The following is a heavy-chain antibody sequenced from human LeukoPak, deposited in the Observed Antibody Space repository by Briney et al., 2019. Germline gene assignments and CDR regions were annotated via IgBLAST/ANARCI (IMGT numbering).Heavy chain of an antibody. J-gene: IGHJ4*02. CDR3: ARDHLVVVTAISLGALDY. CDR2: IKSKTDGGTT. CDR1: GFTFSNAW. D-gene: IGHD2-21*02. Sequence: GGSLRLSCAASGFTFSNAWMSWVRQAPGKGLEWVGRIKSKTDGGTTDYAAPVKGRFTISRDDSKNTLYLQMNSLRAEDTAVYYCARDHLVVVTAISLGALDYWGQGTLVTVSS. V-gene: IGHV3-15*01.